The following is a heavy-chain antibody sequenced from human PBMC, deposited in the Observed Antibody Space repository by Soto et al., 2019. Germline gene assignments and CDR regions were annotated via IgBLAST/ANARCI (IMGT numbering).Heavy chain of an antibody. J-gene: IGHJ6*01. V-gene: IGHV1-69*12. CDR2: IIPIDATV. CDR3: ARDLLGFGYTYGDV. D-gene: IGHD3-10*01. CDR1: EGTFSNYA. Sequence: QVQLVQSGAEVKKPGSSVKVSCKASEGTFSNYALISWVRQAPGQGLEWMGGIIPIDATVNYAQKFQGRITITADESMTTAYMDLGSLRSEDTAVYYCARDLLGFGYTYGDVWGQGTTVTVSS.